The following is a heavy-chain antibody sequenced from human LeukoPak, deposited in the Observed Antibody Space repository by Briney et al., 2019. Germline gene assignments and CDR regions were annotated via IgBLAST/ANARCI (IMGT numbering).Heavy chain of an antibody. J-gene: IGHJ3*02. CDR1: GDSISSSSYY. Sequence: SETLSLTCTVSGDSISSSSYYWSWIRQPPGKGLEWIGEINHSGSTNYNPSLKSRVTISVDTSKNQFSLKLSSVTAADTAVYYCARGSGAVRGVRAFDIWGQGTMVTVSS. CDR3: ARGSGAVRGVRAFDI. D-gene: IGHD3-10*01. V-gene: IGHV4-39*07. CDR2: INHSGST.